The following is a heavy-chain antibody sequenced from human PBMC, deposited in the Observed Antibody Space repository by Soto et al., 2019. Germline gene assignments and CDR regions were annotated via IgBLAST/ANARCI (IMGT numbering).Heavy chain of an antibody. D-gene: IGHD4-17*01. CDR3: ARHISVPTTRGFDY. V-gene: IGHV4-4*02. Sequence: QVHLQESGPGLVKPSGTLSLTCGVSGASISSNWWSWVRQPPGKGLEWVGEIYHNGNSHYNPSLEGRATMSMDMSKNQISLRLTSVTAADTAVYYCARHISVPTTRGFDYWGQGALVPVSS. J-gene: IGHJ4*02. CDR1: GASISSNW. CDR2: IYHNGNS.